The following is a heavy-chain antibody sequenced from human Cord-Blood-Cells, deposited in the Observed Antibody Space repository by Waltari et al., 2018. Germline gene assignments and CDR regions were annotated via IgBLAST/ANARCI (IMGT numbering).Heavy chain of an antibody. CDR1: GGSISSSSYY. CDR2: IYYSGST. V-gene: IGHV4-39*01. J-gene: IGHJ2*01. Sequence: QLQLQESGPGLVKPSETLSLTCTVSGGSISSSSYYWGWIRQPPGKGLEWIGSIYYSGSTYYNPSRKSRVTISVDTSKNQFALKLSSVTAADTAVYYCARKALLYFDLWGRGTLVTVSS. CDR3: ARKALLYFDL.